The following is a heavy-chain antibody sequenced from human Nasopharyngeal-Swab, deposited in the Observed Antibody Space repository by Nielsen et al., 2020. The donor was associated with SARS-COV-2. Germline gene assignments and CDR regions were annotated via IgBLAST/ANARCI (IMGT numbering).Heavy chain of an antibody. CDR3: ARFGVFDAFDI. J-gene: IGHJ3*02. D-gene: IGHD5/OR15-5a*01. Sequence: WIRQPPGKGLEWIGYINYSGSTYYHPSLKSRVTISVDTSKNEFSLKLTSVTAADTAVFYCARFGVFDAFDIWGQGTMVTVSS. V-gene: IGHV4-31*02. CDR2: INYSGST.